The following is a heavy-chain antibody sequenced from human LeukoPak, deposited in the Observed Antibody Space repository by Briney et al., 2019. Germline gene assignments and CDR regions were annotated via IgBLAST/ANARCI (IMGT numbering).Heavy chain of an antibody. Sequence: GASVKVSCKASGYTFTSYYMHWVRQAPGQGLEWMGIINPSGGSTSYAQKFQGRVTMTRDTSTSTVYMKLSSLRSEDTAVYYCAREHAQLTYYYDSSGYYSYLDYWGQGTLVTVSS. CDR2: INPSGGST. CDR1: GYTFTSYY. V-gene: IGHV1-46*01. J-gene: IGHJ4*02. CDR3: AREHAQLTYYYDSSGYYSYLDY. D-gene: IGHD3-22*01.